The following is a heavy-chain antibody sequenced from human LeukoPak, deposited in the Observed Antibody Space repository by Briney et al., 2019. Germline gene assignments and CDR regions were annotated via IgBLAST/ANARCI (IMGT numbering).Heavy chain of an antibody. CDR3: ARGGSTISPFDP. V-gene: IGHV3-7*01. CDR1: GFTFSIYW. D-gene: IGHD3-9*01. Sequence: GGSLRLSCAASGFTFSIYWMSWVRQAPGKGLEWVANIKQDGSEKYYVDSVKGRFTISRDNAKNSLYLQMNSLRAEDTAVYYCARGGSTISPFDPWGQGTLVTVSS. J-gene: IGHJ5*02. CDR2: IKQDGSEK.